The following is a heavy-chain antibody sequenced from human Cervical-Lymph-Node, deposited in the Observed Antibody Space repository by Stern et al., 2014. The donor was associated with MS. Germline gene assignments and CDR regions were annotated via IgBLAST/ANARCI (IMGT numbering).Heavy chain of an antibody. Sequence: QITLKESGPTLVKPTQTLTLTCTFSGFSLTTTGEGVAWIRQPPGQALEWLALIYWDDDKRYNTSLQGRLPIPKDPPKSQVVLTLTNIALGDTATYYCAHRVSQWRPFAPWGRGTQVTVSS. CDR3: AHRVSQWRPFAP. J-gene: IGHJ5*02. CDR1: GFSLTTTGEG. CDR2: IYWDDDK. D-gene: IGHD6-19*01. V-gene: IGHV2-5*02.